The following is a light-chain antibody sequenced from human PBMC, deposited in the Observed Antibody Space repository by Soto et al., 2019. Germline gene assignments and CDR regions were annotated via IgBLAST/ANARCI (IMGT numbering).Light chain of an antibody. CDR1: QSVSSD. J-gene: IGKJ5*01. V-gene: IGKV3-15*01. CDR3: QQYNNWPRT. CDR2: GAS. Sequence: EIVMTQSPATLSVSAGERATLSCRASQSVSSDLAWYHQKPGQAPRFLIYGASTRATGIPARFSGGGSGTEFTLTINSLQSEDFAVYYCQQYNNWPRTFGQGTRLEI.